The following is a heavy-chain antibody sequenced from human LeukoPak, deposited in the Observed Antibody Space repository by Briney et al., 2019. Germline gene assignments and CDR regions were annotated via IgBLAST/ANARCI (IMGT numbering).Heavy chain of an antibody. J-gene: IGHJ6*02. D-gene: IGHD3-9*01. V-gene: IGHV1-18*01. CDR1: GYTFTSYG. Sequence: ASVKVSCKASGYTFTSYGISWVRRAPGQGLEWMGWISAYNGNTNYAQKLQGRVTMTTDTSTSTAYMELRSLRSDDTAVYYCARDKAGTGLRYFDPYYYYGMDVWGQGTTVTVSS. CDR3: ARDKAGTGLRYFDPYYYYGMDV. CDR2: ISAYNGNT.